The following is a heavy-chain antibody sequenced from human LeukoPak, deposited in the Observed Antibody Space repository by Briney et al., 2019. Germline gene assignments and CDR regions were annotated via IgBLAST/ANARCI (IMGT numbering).Heavy chain of an antibody. D-gene: IGHD2-21*02. CDR2: INPSGGST. Sequence: ASVKDSCKASGYTFTSYYIHWVRQAPGQGLEWMGMINPSGGSTSYAQKFQGRLTMTRDTSTTTVYMELSSLRFEDTAVYYCARDLCGGDCYSEDVFDIWGQGTMVTVSS. J-gene: IGHJ3*02. V-gene: IGHV1-46*01. CDR3: ARDLCGGDCYSEDVFDI. CDR1: GYTFTSYY.